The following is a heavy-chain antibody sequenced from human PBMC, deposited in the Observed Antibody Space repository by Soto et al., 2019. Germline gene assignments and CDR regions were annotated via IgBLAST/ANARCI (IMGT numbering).Heavy chain of an antibody. Sequence: ASVKVSCKASGYTFTSYDINWVRQATGQGLEWMGWMNPNSGNTGYAQKFQGRVTMTRNTSISTAYMELSSLRSEDTAVYYCARGLTEWFGESNLYYMDVWGKGTTVTVSS. CDR2: MNPNSGNT. D-gene: IGHD3-10*01. V-gene: IGHV1-8*01. CDR1: GYTFTSYD. CDR3: ARGLTEWFGESNLYYMDV. J-gene: IGHJ6*03.